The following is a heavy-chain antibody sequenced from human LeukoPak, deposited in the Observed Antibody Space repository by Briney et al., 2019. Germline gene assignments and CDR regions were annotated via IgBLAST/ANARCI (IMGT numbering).Heavy chain of an antibody. CDR2: ISSSSSTI. J-gene: IGHJ6*03. D-gene: IGHD6-13*01. CDR1: GFTFSSYS. CDR3: ARGSYSSSWSLYYYYYMDV. V-gene: IGHV3-48*01. Sequence: GGSLRLSCAAPGFTFSSYSMNWVRQAPGKGLEWVSYISSSSSTIYYADSVKGRFTISRDNAKNSLYLQMNSLRAEDTAVYYCARGSYSSSWSLYYYYYMDVWGKGTTVTVSS.